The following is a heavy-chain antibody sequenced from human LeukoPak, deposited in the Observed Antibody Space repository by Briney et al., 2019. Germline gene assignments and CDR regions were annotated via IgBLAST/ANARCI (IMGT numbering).Heavy chain of an antibody. J-gene: IGHJ4*02. V-gene: IGHV4-38-2*02. D-gene: IGHD2-2*01. CDR1: GYSISSGYY. Sequence: SETLSLTCAVSGYSISSGYYWGWIRQPPGKGLEWIGSIYHSGSTYYNPSLKSRVTISVDTSKNQFSLKLSSVTAADTAVYYCARDSEYQLLREYYFDYWGQGTLVTVSS. CDR2: IYHSGST. CDR3: ARDSEYQLLREYYFDY.